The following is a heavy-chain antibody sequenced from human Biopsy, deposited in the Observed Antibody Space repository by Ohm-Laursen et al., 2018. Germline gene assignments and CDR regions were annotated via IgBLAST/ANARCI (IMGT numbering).Heavy chain of an antibody. Sequence: SDTLSLTCSVSGVYISDYYWSWIRQPPGRGLEWVGSIYYSGSTNYNPSLKSRVTISADTSKSQLSLHLTSVTAADTAVYYCARMDWSGGSCHYYSYGMDVWGQGTTVTVSS. CDR1: GVYISDYY. D-gene: IGHD2-15*01. CDR3: ARMDWSGGSCHYYSYGMDV. CDR2: IYYSGST. J-gene: IGHJ6*02. V-gene: IGHV4-59*08.